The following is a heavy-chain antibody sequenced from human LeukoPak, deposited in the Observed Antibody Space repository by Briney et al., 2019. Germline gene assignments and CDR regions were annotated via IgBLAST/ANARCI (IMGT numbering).Heavy chain of an antibody. J-gene: IGHJ4*02. CDR2: IHPSGGST. Sequence: APVKVSCKASGYTFSSYYMHWVRQAPGQGLEWMGTIHPSGGSTTYAQKFQGRVTMTRDTSTSTVYMELSSLRSEDTAVYYCARFDSSGYYYFDYWGQGTLVTVSS. V-gene: IGHV1-46*01. CDR1: GYTFSSYY. CDR3: ARFDSSGYYYFDY. D-gene: IGHD3-22*01.